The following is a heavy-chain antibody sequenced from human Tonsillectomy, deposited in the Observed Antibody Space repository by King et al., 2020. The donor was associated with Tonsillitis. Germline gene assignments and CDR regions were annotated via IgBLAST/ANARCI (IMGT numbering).Heavy chain of an antibody. J-gene: IGHJ6*02. CDR2: IYYSGST. CDR3: ARDHRTYYYCGMDV. D-gene: IGHD1-14*01. Sequence: VQLQESGPGLVKPSQTLSLTCTVSGGSISSGGYYWSWIRQHPGKGLEWIGYIYYSGSTYYNPSLKSRVTISVDSSKNQFSLKLSSVTAADTAVYYCARDHRTYYYCGMDVWGQGTTVTVSS. CDR1: GGSISSGGYY. V-gene: IGHV4-31*03.